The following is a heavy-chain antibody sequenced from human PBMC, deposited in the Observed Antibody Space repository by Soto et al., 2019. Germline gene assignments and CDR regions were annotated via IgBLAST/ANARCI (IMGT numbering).Heavy chain of an antibody. CDR2: ISAGGGRK. D-gene: IGHD3-22*01. CDR3: AKDRGSSAYYYWSFDY. J-gene: IGHJ4*02. CDR1: GFTFSSNA. Sequence: EVQLLESGGGLVQPGGSLRLSCAASGFTFSSNAMSWVRQAPGKGLEWVSVISAGGGRKYSDDSGRGRFTISRDNSKNTLYLQMNSLRAEDTAVYYCAKDRGSSAYYYWSFDYWGQGTLVTVSS. V-gene: IGHV3-23*01.